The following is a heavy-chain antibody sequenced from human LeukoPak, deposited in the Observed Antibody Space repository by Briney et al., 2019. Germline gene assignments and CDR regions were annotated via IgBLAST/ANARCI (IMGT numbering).Heavy chain of an antibody. CDR2: IYYSGST. D-gene: IGHD6-19*01. CDR3: ARMSIAVAGPRDYNWFDP. CDR1: GGSISSYY. J-gene: IGHJ5*02. V-gene: IGHV4-59*01. Sequence: PSETLSLTCTVSGGSISSYYWSWIRQPPRKGLDWIGNIYYSGSTNYNPSLKSRVTISVDTSKNQFSLNLNSVTAADTAVYYCARMSIAVAGPRDYNWFDPWGQGTLVTVSS.